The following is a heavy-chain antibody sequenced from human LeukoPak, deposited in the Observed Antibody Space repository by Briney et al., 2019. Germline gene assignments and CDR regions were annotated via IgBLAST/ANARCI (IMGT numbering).Heavy chain of an antibody. CDR2: IIPIFCTA. D-gene: IGHD2-2*01. V-gene: IGHV1-69*06. CDR3: ARADIVVVPAGIVISWFDP. Sequence: SVKVSCKASGGTFSSYASSWVRQAPGQGLEWMGGIIPIFCTANYAQTFQRRVTITADKTTSTAYMELSSLRSEDTAVYYCARADIVVVPAGIVISWFDPWGQGTLVTVSS. CDR1: GGTFSSYA. J-gene: IGHJ5*02.